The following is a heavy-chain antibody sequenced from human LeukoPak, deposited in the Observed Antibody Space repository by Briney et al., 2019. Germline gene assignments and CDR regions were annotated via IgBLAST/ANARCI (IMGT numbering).Heavy chain of an antibody. V-gene: IGHV1-2*02. CDR3: ARNMITFGGPYYYYGMDV. D-gene: IGHD3-16*01. Sequence: ASVKVSCKASGYTFTGYYMHWVRQAPGHGLEWMGWINPNSGGTNYAQKFQGRVTMTRDTSISTAYMELSRLRSDDTAVYYCARNMITFGGPYYYYGMDVWGRGTTVTVSS. CDR2: INPNSGGT. J-gene: IGHJ6*02. CDR1: GYTFTGYY.